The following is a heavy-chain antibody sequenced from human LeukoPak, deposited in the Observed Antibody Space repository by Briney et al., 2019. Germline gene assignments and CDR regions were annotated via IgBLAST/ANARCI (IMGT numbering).Heavy chain of an antibody. CDR1: GFTFSSDS. J-gene: IGHJ4*02. CDR2: ISSESSFI. V-gene: IGHV3-21*01. D-gene: IGHD6-13*01. CDR3: ARDSGSSWREGLNY. Sequence: GGSLRLSCAASGFTFSSDSRNWVRQAPGKGLEWVSSISSESSFIYYADSVKGRFTISRDNAKNSLYLQMNSLRAEDTAVYFCARDSGSSWREGLNYWGQGTLVTVSS.